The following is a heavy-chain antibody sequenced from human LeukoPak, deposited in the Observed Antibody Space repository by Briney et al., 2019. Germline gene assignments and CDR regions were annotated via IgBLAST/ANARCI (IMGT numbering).Heavy chain of an antibody. J-gene: IGHJ4*02. CDR1: GFTFSNYA. V-gene: IGHV3-23*01. CDR3: AKSRGSYWVPEFDY. Sequence: PGGSLRLSCAASGFTFSNYAMSWVRQAPGKGLEWVSDISGSGDSTNYADSVKGRFTISRDNSKNTPYLQMNSLRAEDTAIYYCAKSRGSYWVPEFDYWGQGTLVTVSS. CDR2: ISGSGDST. D-gene: IGHD1-26*01.